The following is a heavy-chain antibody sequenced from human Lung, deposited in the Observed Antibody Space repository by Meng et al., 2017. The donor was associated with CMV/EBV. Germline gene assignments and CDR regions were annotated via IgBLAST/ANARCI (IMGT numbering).Heavy chain of an antibody. CDR1: GFTFSSYW. D-gene: IGHD3-22*01. V-gene: IGHV3-7*01. Sequence: SXAASGFTFSSYWMSWVRQAPGKGLEWVANIKQDGSEKYYVDSVKGRFTISRDNAKNSLYLQMNSLRAEDTAVYYCTRWRSGYYHYYYGMDVWGQGTTVTVSS. CDR3: TRWRSGYYHYYYGMDV. J-gene: IGHJ6*02. CDR2: IKQDGSEK.